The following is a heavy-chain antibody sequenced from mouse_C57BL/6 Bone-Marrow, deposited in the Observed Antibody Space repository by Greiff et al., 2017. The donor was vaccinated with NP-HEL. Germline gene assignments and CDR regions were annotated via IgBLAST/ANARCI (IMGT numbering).Heavy chain of an antibody. V-gene: IGHV1-63*01. CDR3: ARSPHFDY. J-gene: IGHJ2*01. CDR2: IYPGGGYT. CDR1: GYTFTNYW. Sequence: GEEGVRKETSVTMSCKASGYTFTNYWIGWAKQRPGHGLEWIGDIYPGGGYTNYNEKFKGKATLTADKSSSTAYMQFSSLTSEDSAIYYCARSPHFDYWGQGTTLTVSS.